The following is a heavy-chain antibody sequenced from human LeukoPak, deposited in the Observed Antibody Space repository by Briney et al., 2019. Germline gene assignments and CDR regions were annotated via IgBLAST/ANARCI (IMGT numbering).Heavy chain of an antibody. D-gene: IGHD7-27*01. CDR1: GYTFIDYF. CDR3: ARDLSSTSNWEFDY. CDR2: LNSNDGYT. J-gene: IGHJ4*02. Sequence: ASVKVSCKTSGYTFIDYFIHWVRQAPGQGLEWMGRLNSNDGYTSYTEEFQGRVTMTRDTSISTAYMELSRLTSDDTALYYCARDLSSTSNWEFDYWGQGTLVTVSS. V-gene: IGHV1-2*06.